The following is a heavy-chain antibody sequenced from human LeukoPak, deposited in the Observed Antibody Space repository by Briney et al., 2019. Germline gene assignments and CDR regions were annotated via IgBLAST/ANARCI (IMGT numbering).Heavy chain of an antibody. J-gene: IGHJ6*03. CDR3: ARVPLPNYYEDYYMDV. Sequence: SETLSLTCTVSSGSISSSLYFWGWIRQPPGKGLEWIGNIYYTGTTYYKPSFNSRVTILVDTSKNQFSLKLSSVTAADTAVYYCARVPLPNYYEDYYMDVWGKGTTVTISS. D-gene: IGHD3-22*01. CDR2: IYYTGTT. V-gene: IGHV4-39*07. CDR1: SGSISSSLYF.